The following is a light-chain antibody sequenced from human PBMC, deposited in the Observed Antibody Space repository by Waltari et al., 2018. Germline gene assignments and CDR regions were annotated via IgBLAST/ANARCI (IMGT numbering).Light chain of an antibody. CDR1: TTNIGAGHD. V-gene: IGLV1-40*01. Sequence: QSVLTQPPSVSGAPGQRVTISCTGSTTNIGAGHDVHWYQSLPGTAPKLLIYSNPHRPSGAPDRFSGARSGSSASLAITGLQTEDEATYYCQSYGSAHVMFGGGTQLTVL. CDR2: SNP. J-gene: IGLJ3*02. CDR3: QSYGSAHVM.